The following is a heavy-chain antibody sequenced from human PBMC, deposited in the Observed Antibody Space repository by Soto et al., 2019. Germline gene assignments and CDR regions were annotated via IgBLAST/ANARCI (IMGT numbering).Heavy chain of an antibody. J-gene: IGHJ6*03. CDR2: IYYSGST. CDR3: ARVIRLHLWELSLYDDLYYYYYMDV. Sequence: SETLSLTCTVSGGSISSYYWSWIRQPPGKGLEWIGYIYYSGSTNYNPSLKSRVTISVDTSKNQFSLKLSSVTAADTAVYYCARVIRLHLWELSLYDDLYYYYYMDVWGKGTTVTVSS. D-gene: IGHD3-16*02. V-gene: IGHV4-59*01. CDR1: GGSISSYY.